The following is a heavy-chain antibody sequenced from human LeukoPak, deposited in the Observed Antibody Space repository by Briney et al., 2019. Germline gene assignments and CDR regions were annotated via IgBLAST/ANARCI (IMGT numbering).Heavy chain of an antibody. V-gene: IGHV5-51*01. CDR2: IYPGDSDT. D-gene: IGHD2-15*01. CDR1: GYSFTSYW. Sequence: GESLKISCKGSGYSFTSYWIGWVRPMPGKGLEWMGIIYPGDSDTRYSPSFQGQVTISADKSISTAYLQWSSLKASDTAMYYCARSAGYCSGGSCYASRDAFDIWGQGTMVTVSS. J-gene: IGHJ3*02. CDR3: ARSAGYCSGGSCYASRDAFDI.